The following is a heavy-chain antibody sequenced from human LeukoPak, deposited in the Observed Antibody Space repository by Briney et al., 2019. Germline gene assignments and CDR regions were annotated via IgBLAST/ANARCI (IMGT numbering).Heavy chain of an antibody. J-gene: IGHJ4*02. CDR1: GGSISSGGYS. CDR3: ARGTTVTFFDY. D-gene: IGHD4-17*01. CDR2: IYHSGST. V-gene: IGHV4-30-2*01. Sequence: SQTLSLTCAVSGGSISSGGYSWSWIRQPPGKGLEWIGYIYHSGSTYSNPSLKSRVTISVDRSKNQFSLKLSSVTAADTAVYYCARGTTVTFFDYWGQGTLVTVSS.